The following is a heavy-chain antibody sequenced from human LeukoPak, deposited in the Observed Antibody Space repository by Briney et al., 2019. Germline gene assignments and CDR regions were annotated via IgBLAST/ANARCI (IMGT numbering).Heavy chain of an antibody. CDR1: GFTFNNYA. J-gene: IGHJ6*02. Sequence: GGSLRLSCAASGFTFNNYAMSWVRQAPDKGLEWVSSISDSGGSTHYKDSVKGRFTISRDNSKNTLYLQMNSLRAEDTAVYYCANTLVFGVVIISYFHYGMDVWGPGTTVTVSS. CDR3: ANTLVFGVVIISYFHYGMDV. V-gene: IGHV3-23*01. CDR2: ISDSGGST. D-gene: IGHD3-3*01.